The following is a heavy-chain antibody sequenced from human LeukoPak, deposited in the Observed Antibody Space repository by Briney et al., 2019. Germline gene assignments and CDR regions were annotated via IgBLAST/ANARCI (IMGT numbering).Heavy chain of an antibody. J-gene: IGHJ5*02. CDR1: GFTFSTYS. V-gene: IGHV3-21*01. CDR3: ARSRDSSGCFDL. Sequence: GGSLRLSCSASGFTFSTYSMNWVRQAPGKGLEWVSSISTGSTYIFYVDSVKGRFTISRDNADNSLYLQMNSLRAEDTAVYYCARSRDSSGCFDLWGQGTLVTVSS. D-gene: IGHD6-19*01. CDR2: ISTGSTYI.